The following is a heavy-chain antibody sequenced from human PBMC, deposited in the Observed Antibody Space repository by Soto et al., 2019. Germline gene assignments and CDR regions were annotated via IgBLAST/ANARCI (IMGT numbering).Heavy chain of an antibody. CDR1: GYTFTSYG. D-gene: IGHD3-22*01. CDR2: ISAYNGNT. V-gene: IGHV1-18*01. J-gene: IGHJ3*02. Sequence: QVQLVQSGAEVKKPGASVKVSCKASGYTFTSYGISWVRQAPGQGLEWMGWISAYNGNTNHAQKFQGRVTMTTDTYXXTAYMELRSLTSDDTAVYYCARLITMIVLVDAFDIWGQGTIVTVSS. CDR3: ARLITMIVLVDAFDI.